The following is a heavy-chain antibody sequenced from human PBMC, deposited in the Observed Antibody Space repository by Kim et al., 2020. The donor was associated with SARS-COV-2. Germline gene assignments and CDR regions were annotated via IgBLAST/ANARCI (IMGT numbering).Heavy chain of an antibody. J-gene: IGHJ3*02. CDR3: ARGPAAAKNDI. CDR2: INHSGST. Sequence: SETLSLTCAVYGGSFSGYYWSWIRQPPGKGLEWIGEINHSGSTNYNPSLKSRVTISVDTSKNQFSLKLSSVTAADTAVYYCARGPAAAKNDIWGQGTMVTVSS. D-gene: IGHD6-13*01. V-gene: IGHV4-34*01. CDR1: GGSFSGYY.